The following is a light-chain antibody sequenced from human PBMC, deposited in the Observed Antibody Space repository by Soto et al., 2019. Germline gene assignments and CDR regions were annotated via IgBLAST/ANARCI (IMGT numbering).Light chain of an antibody. CDR1: QSVSSN. J-gene: IGKJ1*01. Sequence: EIVMTQSPATLSVSPGERATLSCRASQSVSSNLAWYQQKPGQAPRLLIYGASTRATGIPARFSGSGSGTDVTLTISSLQSEDFAVDYCQQYNNWPPWTFGHGTKVEIK. CDR2: GAS. CDR3: QQYNNWPPWT. V-gene: IGKV3-15*01.